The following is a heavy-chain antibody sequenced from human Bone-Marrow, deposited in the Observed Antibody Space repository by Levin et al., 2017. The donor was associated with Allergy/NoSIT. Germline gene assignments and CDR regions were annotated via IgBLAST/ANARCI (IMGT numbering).Heavy chain of an antibody. CDR1: GFTFSIYW. CDR2: INQDGSEK. CDR3: ARDRGYGSGSRTTFDY. V-gene: IGHV3-7*04. Sequence: SGGSLRLSCAASGFTFSIYWMSWVRQTPGKGLEWVANINQDGSEKHFVDSVRGRFTISRDNAKNSLYLQMNSLRAEDTAVYYCARDRGYGSGSRTTFDYWGQGTLVTVSS. D-gene: IGHD3-10*01. J-gene: IGHJ4*02.